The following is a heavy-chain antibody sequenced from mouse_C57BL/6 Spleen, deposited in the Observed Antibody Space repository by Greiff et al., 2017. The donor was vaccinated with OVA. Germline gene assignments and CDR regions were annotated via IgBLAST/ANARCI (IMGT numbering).Heavy chain of an antibody. V-gene: IGHV1-66*01. CDR1: GYSFTSYY. CDR2: IYPGSGNT. Sequence: VQLKESGPELVKPGASVKISCKASGYSFTSYYIHWVKQRPGQGLEWIGWIYPGSGNTKYNEKFKSKATLTVDKPSSTAYMQLSSLTSEDSAVYYCARRGSSSYYYAMDYWGQGTSVTVSS. J-gene: IGHJ4*01. D-gene: IGHD1-1*01. CDR3: ARRGSSSYYYAMDY.